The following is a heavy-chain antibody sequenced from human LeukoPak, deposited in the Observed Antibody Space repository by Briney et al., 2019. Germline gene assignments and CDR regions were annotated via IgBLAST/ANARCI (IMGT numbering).Heavy chain of an antibody. J-gene: IGHJ4*02. CDR2: IKQDGSEK. Sequence: PGGSLRLSCAASGFTFSSYWMSWVRQAPGKGLEWVANIKQDGSEKYYVDSVKGRFTISRDNAKNTLYLQMNSLRAEDTAVYYCTTLYSGAMDYWGQGTLVTVSS. CDR1: GFTFSSYW. V-gene: IGHV3-7*01. D-gene: IGHD1-1*01. CDR3: TTLYSGAMDY.